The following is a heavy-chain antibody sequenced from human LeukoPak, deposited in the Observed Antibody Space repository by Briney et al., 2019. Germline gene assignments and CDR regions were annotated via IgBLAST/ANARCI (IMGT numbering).Heavy chain of an antibody. CDR1: GESFSGYY. Sequence: PSETLSLTCAVYGESFSGYYWSWIRQPPGKGLEWIGEINPTGSTNYKPSLKSRVTISVDTPKNQFSLKLSSVTAADTAVYYCARKDQYYYDSSGYYRTGWFDPWGQGTLVTVSS. J-gene: IGHJ5*02. V-gene: IGHV4-34*01. CDR2: INPTGST. D-gene: IGHD3-22*01. CDR3: ARKDQYYYDSSGYYRTGWFDP.